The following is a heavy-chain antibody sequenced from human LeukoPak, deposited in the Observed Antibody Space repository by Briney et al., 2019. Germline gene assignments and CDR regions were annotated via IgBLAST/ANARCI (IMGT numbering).Heavy chain of an antibody. J-gene: IGHJ4*02. CDR2: ISGSGGST. D-gene: IGHD3-10*01. V-gene: IGHV3-23*01. CDR3: AKGDIYGSGSPGFDY. Sequence: GGSLRLSCAASGFTFSSYAMSWVRQAPGKGLEWVSAISGSGGSTYYADSVKGRFTISRDNSKNTLYLQMNSLRAEDAALYYCAKGDIYGSGSPGFDYWGQGTLVTVSS. CDR1: GFTFSSYA.